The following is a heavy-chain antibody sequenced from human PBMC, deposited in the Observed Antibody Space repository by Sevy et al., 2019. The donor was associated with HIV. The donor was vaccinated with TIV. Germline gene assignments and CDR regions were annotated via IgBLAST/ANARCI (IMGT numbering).Heavy chain of an antibody. V-gene: IGHV1-2*02. Sequence: VSVKVSCKASGYSFTDYYMHWVRQAPGQGLEWMAWINPKNDVTNYAQKFQGRVTLTRDTSTSTAYMERTRLGSDETAVYYCARARRVTTVYYYYGMDVWGQGTTVTVSS. J-gene: IGHJ6*02. CDR2: INPKNDVT. CDR3: ARARRVTTVYYYYGMDV. D-gene: IGHD5-18*01. CDR1: GYSFTDYY.